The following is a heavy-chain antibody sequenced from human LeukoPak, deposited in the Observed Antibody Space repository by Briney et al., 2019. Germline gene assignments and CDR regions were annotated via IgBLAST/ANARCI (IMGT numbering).Heavy chain of an antibody. J-gene: IGHJ4*02. CDR2: IYYSGST. V-gene: IGHV4-59*01. Sequence: SETLSLTCTVSGGSISSYYWSWIRQPPVKGLEWIGYIYYSGSTNYNPSLKSRVTISVDTSKNQFSLKLSSVTAADTAVYYCARGLLSYGTIFGAPGNIYCFDYWGQGTLVTVSS. CDR3: ARGLLSYGTIFGAPGNIYCFDY. CDR1: GGSISSYY. D-gene: IGHD3-3*01.